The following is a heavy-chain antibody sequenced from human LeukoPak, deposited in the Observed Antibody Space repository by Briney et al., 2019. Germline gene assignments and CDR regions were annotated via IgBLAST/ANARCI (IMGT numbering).Heavy chain of an antibody. J-gene: IGHJ4*02. CDR1: GYSFTGYY. CDR2: IKPNNGDT. V-gene: IGHV1-2*02. D-gene: IGHD6-6*01. Sequence: ASVRVSCKASGYSFTGYYIHWLRQAPGQGLEWMGWIKPNNGDTNSAPNFQGRVTLTRDTSITTAHMEVSSLRPDDTAVYYCARGGSGLVARLWGQGTLVTVSS. CDR3: ARGGSGLVARL.